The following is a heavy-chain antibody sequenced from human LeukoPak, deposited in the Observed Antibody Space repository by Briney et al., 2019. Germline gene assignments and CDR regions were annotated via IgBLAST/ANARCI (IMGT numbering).Heavy chain of an antibody. CDR1: GGSISSSSYY. CDR2: INHSGST. J-gene: IGHJ4*02. V-gene: IGHV4-39*07. Sequence: SETLSLTCTVSGGSISSSSYYWSWIRQPPGKGLEWIGEINHSGSTNYNPSLKSRVTISVDTSKNQFSLKLSSVTAADTAVYYCASRWGPIDSDWGQGTLVTVSS. CDR3: ASRWGPIDSD. D-gene: IGHD4-23*01.